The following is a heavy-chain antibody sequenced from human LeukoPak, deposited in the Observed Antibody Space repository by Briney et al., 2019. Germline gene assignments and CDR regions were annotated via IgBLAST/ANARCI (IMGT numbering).Heavy chain of an antibody. CDR1: GFTFSGSS. Sequence: QTGVSLRLSCAASGFTFSGSSIHWVRLASGKGLEWVGRVRSKANNYAAAYAASLKGRFTLSRDDSHNTAYLQMNSLKTEDTAVYYCTRYFPDDRSGRYGDCWGQGTLVTVSS. D-gene: IGHD6-19*01. CDR3: TRYFPDDRSGRYGDC. J-gene: IGHJ4*02. V-gene: IGHV3-73*01. CDR2: VRSKANNYAA.